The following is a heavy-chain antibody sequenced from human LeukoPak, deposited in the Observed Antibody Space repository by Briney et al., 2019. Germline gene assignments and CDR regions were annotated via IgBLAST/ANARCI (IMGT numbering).Heavy chain of an antibody. CDR2: IHPSDSET. J-gene: IGHJ4*02. CDR3: GRRGYSGYGLVDD. CDR1: GHSFTSYW. Sequence: GESLKISCKASGHSFTSYWIGWVRQMPGKGLEWMGVIHPSDSETLYSPSFQGQVTISADNSITTAYLQWSSLKVSDTAMYYCGRRGYSGYGLVDDWGQGTLVTVSS. D-gene: IGHD5-12*01. V-gene: IGHV5-51*01.